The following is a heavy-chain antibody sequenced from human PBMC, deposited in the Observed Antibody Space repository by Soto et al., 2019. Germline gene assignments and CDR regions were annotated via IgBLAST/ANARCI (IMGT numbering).Heavy chain of an antibody. Sequence: DVQLLESGGGLVQPEGSLRLSCAASGFTFSSYAMGWVRQGPGKGLEWVAVVSIGGSTHYADSVRGRFTISRDTSKNTLGLQMNGLAAEDTAVYFWAKRRRAGGHFEYGGQGALVTVSS. CDR1: GFTFSSYA. V-gene: IGHV3-23*01. D-gene: IGHD1-26*01. CDR2: VSIGGST. CDR3: AKRRRAGGHFEY. J-gene: IGHJ4*02.